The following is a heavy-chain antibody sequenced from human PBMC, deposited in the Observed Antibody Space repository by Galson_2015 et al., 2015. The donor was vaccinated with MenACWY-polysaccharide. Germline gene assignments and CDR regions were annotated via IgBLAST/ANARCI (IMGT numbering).Heavy chain of an antibody. Sequence: SLRLSCAASGFTFSSYSMNWVRQAPGKGLEWVSRIKSDGSSTNYADSVKGRFTISRDNAKNTLYLQMNSLKAEDTAVYYCARVRSSTGKYQFDYWGQGTLVAVSS. CDR1: GFTFSSYS. CDR3: ARVRSSTGKYQFDY. D-gene: IGHD2-2*01. J-gene: IGHJ4*02. V-gene: IGHV3-74*01. CDR2: IKSDGSST.